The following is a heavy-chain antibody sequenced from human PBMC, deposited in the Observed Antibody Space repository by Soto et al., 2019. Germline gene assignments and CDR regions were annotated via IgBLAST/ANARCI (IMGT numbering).Heavy chain of an antibody. J-gene: IGHJ6*02. D-gene: IGHD6-19*01. CDR3: AKESGSGWPRYYYYYGMDV. V-gene: IGHV3-43*01. Sequence: GGSLRLSCAASGFTFDDYTMHWVRQAPGKGLEWVSLISWDGGSTYYADSVKGRFTISRDNSKNSLYLQMNSLRTEDTALYYCAKESGSGWPRYYYYYGMDVWGQGTTVTVSS. CDR2: ISWDGGST. CDR1: GFTFDDYT.